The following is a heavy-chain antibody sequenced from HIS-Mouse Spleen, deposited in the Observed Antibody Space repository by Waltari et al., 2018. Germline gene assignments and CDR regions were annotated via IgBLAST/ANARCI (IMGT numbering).Heavy chain of an antibody. V-gene: IGHV4-34*01. CDR1: GGSFSGYY. J-gene: IGHJ4*02. CDR2: INHSGST. D-gene: IGHD6-13*01. CDR3: ARGKGSSSWYYFDY. Sequence: QVQLQQWGAGPLKPSETLSLTCAVYGGSFSGYYWSWIRQPPGKGLEWIGEINHSGSTNYNPSLKSRVTISVDTSKNQFSLKLSSVTAADTAVYYCARGKGSSSWYYFDYWGQGTLVTVSS.